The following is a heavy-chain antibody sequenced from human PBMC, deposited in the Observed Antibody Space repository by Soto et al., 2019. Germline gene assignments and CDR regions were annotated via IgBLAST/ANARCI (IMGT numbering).Heavy chain of an antibody. Sequence: GGSLRRACEGSGFTFPSHSLDWVRYGPGRWLEWVDSISTSSSFIYYGDSVRGRFIISRDNAKNSLDLQMDSLRVEDTAVYYCARENKDVNKSTSIPSVCHGMDVWGQGITVTV. V-gene: IGHV3-21*01. CDR3: ARENKDVNKSTSIPSVCHGMDV. CDR2: ISTSSSFI. D-gene: IGHD2-2*01. CDR1: GFTFPSHS. J-gene: IGHJ6*02.